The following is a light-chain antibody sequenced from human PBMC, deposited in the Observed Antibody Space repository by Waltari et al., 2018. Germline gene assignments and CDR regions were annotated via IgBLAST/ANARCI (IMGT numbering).Light chain of an antibody. CDR1: QSVLSISNNQNS. CDR3: QQYYNTVPLT. CDR2: WAS. V-gene: IGKV4-1*01. J-gene: IGKJ4*01. Sequence: DIVMTQSPDSLAVSPGEMATLNCNSSQSVLSISNNQNSLAWYQQKPGQPPKLLIYWASTRESGVPDRFSGSGSGTDFTLTISSLQAEDVAVYYCQQYYNTVPLTFGGGTKVEIK.